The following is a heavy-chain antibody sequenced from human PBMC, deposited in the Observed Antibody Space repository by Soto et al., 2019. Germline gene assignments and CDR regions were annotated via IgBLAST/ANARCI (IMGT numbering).Heavy chain of an antibody. Sequence: QVQLVQSGAEEKKPGASVKVSCKASGYTFTSYAMHWVRQAPGQRLEWMGWINAGNGNTKYSQKFQGRVTITRDTSASTAYMELSSLRSEDTAVYYCAREPFCSGGSCYPSWYYYSYGMDVWGQGTTVTVSS. CDR1: GYTFTSYA. J-gene: IGHJ6*02. CDR2: INAGNGNT. D-gene: IGHD2-15*01. CDR3: AREPFCSGGSCYPSWYYYSYGMDV. V-gene: IGHV1-3*05.